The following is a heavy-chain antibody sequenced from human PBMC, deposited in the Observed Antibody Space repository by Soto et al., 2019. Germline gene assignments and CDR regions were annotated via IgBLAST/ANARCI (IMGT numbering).Heavy chain of an antibody. CDR2: INHSGST. CDR3: ARGGGRITGTTIYMDV. V-gene: IGHV4-34*01. Sequence: SETLSFTCAVYGGSFSGYYWSWIRQPPGKGLEWIGEINHSGSTNYNPSLKSRVTISVDTSKNQFSLKLSSVTAADTAVYYCARGGGRITGTTIYMDVWGKGTTVTVSS. CDR1: GGSFSGYY. D-gene: IGHD1-7*01. J-gene: IGHJ6*03.